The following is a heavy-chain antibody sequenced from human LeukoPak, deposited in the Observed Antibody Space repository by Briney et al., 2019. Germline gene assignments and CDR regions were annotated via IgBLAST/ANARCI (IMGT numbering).Heavy chain of an antibody. CDR2: IRYDGSNK. CDR1: GFTFSSYG. CDR3: ARDYSSSWYSDY. J-gene: IGHJ4*02. D-gene: IGHD6-13*01. V-gene: IGHV3-30*02. Sequence: GGSLRLSCAASGFTFSSYGMHWVRQAPGKGLEWVAFIRYDGSNKYYADSVKGRFTISRDNAKNSLYLQMNSLRAEDTALYYCARDYSSSWYSDYWGQGTLVTVSS.